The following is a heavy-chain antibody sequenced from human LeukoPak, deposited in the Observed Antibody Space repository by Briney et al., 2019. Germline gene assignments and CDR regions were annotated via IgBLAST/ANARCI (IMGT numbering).Heavy chain of an antibody. CDR3: ARVRVVSLAAAGIDY. Sequence: GASVKVSCKASGYTFTSYGTSWVRQAPGQGLEWMGWISAYNGNTNYAQKLQGRVTMTTDTSTSTAYMELRSLRSDDTAVYYCARVRVVSLAAAGIDYWGQGTLVTVSS. J-gene: IGHJ4*02. CDR1: GYTFTSYG. CDR2: ISAYNGNT. D-gene: IGHD6-13*01. V-gene: IGHV1-18*01.